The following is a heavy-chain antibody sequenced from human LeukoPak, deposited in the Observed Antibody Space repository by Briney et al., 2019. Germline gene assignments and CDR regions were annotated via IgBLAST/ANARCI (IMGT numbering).Heavy chain of an antibody. Sequence: PGGSLRLSCVASGFTFSSHAMSWVRQAPGKGLEWVSAMSGSGGSTYYADSVKGRFTISRDNSKNTLYLQMNSLRAEDTAVYYCAKEPHIVVVPAAIDAFDIWGQGTMVTVSS. CDR3: AKEPHIVVVPAAIDAFDI. J-gene: IGHJ3*02. CDR1: GFTFSSHA. CDR2: MSGSGGST. V-gene: IGHV3-23*01. D-gene: IGHD2-2*01.